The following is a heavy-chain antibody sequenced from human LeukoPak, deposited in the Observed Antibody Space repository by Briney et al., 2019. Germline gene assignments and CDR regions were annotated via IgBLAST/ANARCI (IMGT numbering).Heavy chain of an antibody. D-gene: IGHD6-19*01. CDR2: INPSGGST. J-gene: IGHJ4*02. Sequence: ASVKVSCKASGYSLTTYYMHWVRQAPGQGLEWMGIINPSGGSTSYAQKFQGRVTMTRDTSTSTVYMELSSLRSEDTAVYYCARDAEIPRISGWFLNFIDYWGQGTLVTVSS. V-gene: IGHV1-46*01. CDR1: GYSLTTYY. CDR3: ARDAEIPRISGWFLNFIDY.